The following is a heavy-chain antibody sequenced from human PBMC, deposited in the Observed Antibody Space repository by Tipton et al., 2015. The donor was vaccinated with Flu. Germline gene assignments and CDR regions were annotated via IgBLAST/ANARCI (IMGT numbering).Heavy chain of an antibody. Sequence: TLSLTCTVSGYSISSGYYWDWIRQPPGKGLEWIGSIYHSGSTYYNPSLKSRVTISVDTSKNQFSLKLSSVTAADTAVYYCARDKAAGVWGQGTTVTVSS. J-gene: IGHJ6*02. V-gene: IGHV4-38-2*02. D-gene: IGHD6-13*01. CDR3: ARDKAAGV. CDR2: IYHSGST. CDR1: GYSISSGYY.